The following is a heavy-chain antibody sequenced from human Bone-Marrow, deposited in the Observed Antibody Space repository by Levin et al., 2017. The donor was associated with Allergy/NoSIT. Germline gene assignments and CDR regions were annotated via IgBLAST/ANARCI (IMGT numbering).Heavy chain of an antibody. CDR2: IYNSGIT. Sequence: PSETLSLTCTVSGGPFSGGEYYWTWIRQPPGKGPEWIGFIYNSGITHYNPSLKSRITMSIDTSKNQYFLSLRSVTAADTAVYYCVSDYGDEDFWGQGILVTVSS. CDR1: GGPFSGGEYY. CDR3: VSDYGDEDF. J-gene: IGHJ4*02. D-gene: IGHD4/OR15-4a*01. V-gene: IGHV4-30-4*01.